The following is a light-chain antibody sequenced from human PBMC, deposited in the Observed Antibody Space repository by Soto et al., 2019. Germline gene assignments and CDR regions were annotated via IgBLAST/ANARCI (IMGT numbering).Light chain of an antibody. J-gene: IGLJ1*01. CDR2: EVS. Sequence: QSVLTQPASVSGSPGQSITISCTGTNSDVGGYDYVSWYQQHPGKAPKLIIYEVSNRPSGFSNRFSGSKSGNTASLTISGLQAEDEADYHCSSYTSRTTLYIFGTGTKV. V-gene: IGLV2-14*01. CDR3: SSYTSRTTLYI. CDR1: NSDVGGYDY.